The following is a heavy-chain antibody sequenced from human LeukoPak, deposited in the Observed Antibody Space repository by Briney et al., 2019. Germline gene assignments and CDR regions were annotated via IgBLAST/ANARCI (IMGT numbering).Heavy chain of an antibody. CDR1: VYTFTCYF. CDR3: ARPLEFIAAAGTGINYIDY. Sequence: AWVTVSRKGSVYTFTCYFLHWVRPAPGQGLEWVGLINPNSGGTNYAQKFQGRVTMTRDTSISTAYMAMSRLRSDDTAVYYCARPLEFIAAAGTGINYIDYWGEGTLVIVSS. J-gene: IGHJ4*02. CDR2: INPNSGGT. V-gene: IGHV1-2*02. D-gene: IGHD6-13*01.